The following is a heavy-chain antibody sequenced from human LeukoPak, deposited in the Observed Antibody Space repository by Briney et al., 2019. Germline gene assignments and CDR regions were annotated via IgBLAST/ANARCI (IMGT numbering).Heavy chain of an antibody. CDR1: GYTFTSYY. CDR3: AREGGGNAFDY. V-gene: IGHV1-46*01. D-gene: IGHD4-23*01. J-gene: IGHJ4*02. Sequence: ASVKVSCKASGYTFTSYYMHWVRQAPGQGLEWMGIINPSGGSTSYAQKFQGRVTMTRDTSTSIVYMELSSLRSEDTAVYYCAREGGGNAFDYWGQGTLVTVSS. CDR2: INPSGGST.